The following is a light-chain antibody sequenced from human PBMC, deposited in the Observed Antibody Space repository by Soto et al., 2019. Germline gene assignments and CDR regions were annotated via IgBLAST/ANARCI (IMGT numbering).Light chain of an antibody. Sequence: DIVLTQSPDTLSLSPGERATLSCRASQSVSSNYLAWYQQKPGQAPRLLIYGASTRATGIPDRFSGSGSGTDFTLTISRLEPEDFAVYYCQQYTTSPLTFGGGTKVEIK. CDR3: QQYTTSPLT. J-gene: IGKJ4*01. CDR2: GAS. V-gene: IGKV3-20*01. CDR1: QSVSSNY.